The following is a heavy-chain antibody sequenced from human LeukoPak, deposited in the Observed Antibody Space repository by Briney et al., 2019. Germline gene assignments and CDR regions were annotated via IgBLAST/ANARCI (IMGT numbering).Heavy chain of an antibody. CDR2: FDPEDGET. Sequence: GASVKVSCKVSGYTLTELSMHGVRQAPGKGLEWMGGFDPEDGETIYAQKFQGRVTMTEDTSTDTAYMELSSLRSEDTAVYYCATPNRYSGYDFDYWGQGTLVTVSS. V-gene: IGHV1-24*01. J-gene: IGHJ4*02. CDR3: ATPNRYSGYDFDY. D-gene: IGHD5-12*01. CDR1: GYTLTELS.